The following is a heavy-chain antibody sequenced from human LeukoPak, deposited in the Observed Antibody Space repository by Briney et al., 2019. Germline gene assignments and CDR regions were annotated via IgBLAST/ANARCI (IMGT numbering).Heavy chain of an antibody. CDR2: ISFDGNTK. Sequence: GGPLRLSCAASGFTFKNYGMHWVRQAPGKGLEWVAVISFDGNTKHYIDSVKGRFTISRDNSKNTLYLQMNSLRAEDTAVYYCAKDPRIQLWNDAFDIWGQGTMVTVSS. J-gene: IGHJ3*02. D-gene: IGHD5-18*01. V-gene: IGHV3-30*18. CDR1: GFTFKNYG. CDR3: AKDPRIQLWNDAFDI.